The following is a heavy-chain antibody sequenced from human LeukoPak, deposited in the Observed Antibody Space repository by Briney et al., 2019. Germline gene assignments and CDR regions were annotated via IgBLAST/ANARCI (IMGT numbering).Heavy chain of an antibody. CDR2: IYHSGST. CDR1: GGSISSGGYS. CDR3: ARHLSGSPVYDAFDI. Sequence: PSQTLSLTCAVSGGSISSGGYSWSWIRQPPGKGLEWIGYIYHSGSTYYNPSLKSRVTISVDRSKNQFSLKLSSVTAADTAVYYCARHLSGSPVYDAFDIWGQGTMVTVSS. J-gene: IGHJ3*02. V-gene: IGHV4-30-2*01. D-gene: IGHD3-10*01.